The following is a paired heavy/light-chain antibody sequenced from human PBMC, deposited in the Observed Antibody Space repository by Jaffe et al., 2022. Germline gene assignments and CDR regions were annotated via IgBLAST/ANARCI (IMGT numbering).Light chain of an antibody. CDR2: DAS. J-gene: IGKJ2*01. V-gene: IGKV1-33*01. CDR3: QQYDNLPS. Sequence: DIQMTQSPSSLSASVGDRVTITCQASQDISNYLNWYQQKPGKAPKLLIYDASNLETGVPSRFSGSGSGTDFTFTISSLQPEDIATYYCQQYDNLPSFGQGTKLEIK. CDR1: QDISNY.
Heavy chain of an antibody. J-gene: IGHJ4*02. Sequence: EVQLVESGGGLVKPGGSLRLSCAASGFTFSNAWMSWVRQAPGKGLEWVGRIKSKTDGGTTDYAAPVKGRFTISRDDSKNTLYLQMNSLKTEDTAVYYCTTERDGPDYGDYDLRRPYDYWGQGTLVTVSS. CDR1: GFTFSNAW. V-gene: IGHV3-15*01. D-gene: IGHD4-17*01. CDR3: TTERDGPDYGDYDLRRPYDY. CDR2: IKSKTDGGTT.